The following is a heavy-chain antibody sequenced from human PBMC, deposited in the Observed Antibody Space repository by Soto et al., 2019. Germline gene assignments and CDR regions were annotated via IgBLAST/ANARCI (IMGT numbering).Heavy chain of an antibody. D-gene: IGHD3-9*01. CDR1: GFTFTSEG. V-gene: IGHV1-18*01. Sequence: QVQLVQSGAEVKKSGASVTVSCKASGFTFTSEGISWVRQAPGQGLEWVGWISGYNGNTRYVQKLQGRDSMTTDTTASTAYRELRSLSSDDTSVYYCARGQYVDWLGGLHYCGQCTLVIVSS. CDR3: ARGQYVDWLGGLHY. J-gene: IGHJ4*02. CDR2: ISGYNGNT.